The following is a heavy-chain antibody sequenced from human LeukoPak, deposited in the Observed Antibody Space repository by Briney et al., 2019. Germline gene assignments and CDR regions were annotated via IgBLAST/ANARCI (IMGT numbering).Heavy chain of an antibody. CDR1: GFSFKEHY. CDR3: AREMSSISWFDVFDL. V-gene: IGHV3-11*04. J-gene: IGHJ3*01. CDR2: ISSSGSTI. Sequence: GGSLRLSCAASGFSFKEHYMSWIRQAPGKGLEWVAYISSSGSTIYYGDSVKGRFTISRDNAKDSLYLQMNSLRGEDTAVYYCAREMSSISWFDVFDLWGQGTMVTVSS. D-gene: IGHD2-2*01.